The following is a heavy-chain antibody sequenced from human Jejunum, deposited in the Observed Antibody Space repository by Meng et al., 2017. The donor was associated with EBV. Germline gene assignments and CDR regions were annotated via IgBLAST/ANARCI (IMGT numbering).Heavy chain of an antibody. V-gene: IGHV1-69-2*01. CDR1: GYIFSDYY. CDR2: VDPQDDET. Sequence: EVRLLQCGDKVKKPGAPVKLSCKVSGYIFSDYYIHWVRQAPGEGLEWMGLVDPQDDETLYAEKFQGRATITADTSPDTAYMELSSLRSEDTAIYYCALVLRARFNYFDPWGQGTLVTVSS. D-gene: IGHD4/OR15-4a*01. J-gene: IGHJ5*02. CDR3: ALVLRARFNYFDP.